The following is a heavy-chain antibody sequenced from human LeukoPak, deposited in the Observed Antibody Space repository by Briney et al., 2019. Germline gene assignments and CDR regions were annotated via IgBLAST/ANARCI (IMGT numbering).Heavy chain of an antibody. J-gene: IGHJ4*02. CDR3: TIGDYYDSSGYYYYSFGFDY. CDR1: GFTFSNAW. V-gene: IGHV3-15*01. D-gene: IGHD3-22*01. Sequence: GGSLRLSCAASGFTFSNAWMSWVRQAPGKGLEWVGRIKSKTDGGTTDYAAPVKGRFTISRDDSENTLYLQMNSLKTEDTAVYYCTIGDYYDSSGYYYYSFGFDYWGQGTLVTVSS. CDR2: IKSKTDGGTT.